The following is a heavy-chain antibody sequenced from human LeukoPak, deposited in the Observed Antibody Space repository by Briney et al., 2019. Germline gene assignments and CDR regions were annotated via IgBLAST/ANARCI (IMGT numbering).Heavy chain of an antibody. D-gene: IGHD2-15*01. Sequence: PGGSLRLSCAASGFTFSSYAMSWVRQAPGKGLEWVSAISGSGDKTYYADSLRGRFTISRDNSKNTLYLQMNSLKTEDTAEYYCARAGYCGAGTCYSDYYDYWGQGTLVTVSS. CDR2: ISGSGDKT. CDR1: GFTFSSYA. J-gene: IGHJ4*02. CDR3: ARAGYCGAGTCYSDYYDY. V-gene: IGHV3-23*01.